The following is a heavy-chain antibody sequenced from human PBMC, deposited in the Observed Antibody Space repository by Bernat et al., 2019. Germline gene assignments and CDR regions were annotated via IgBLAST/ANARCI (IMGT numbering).Heavy chain of an antibody. CDR2: IDPSDSYT. D-gene: IGHD2-15*01. J-gene: IGHJ4*02. V-gene: IGHV5-10-1*01. CDR1: GYSFTSYW. Sequence: EVQLVQSGAEVKKPGESLRISCKGSGYSFTSYWISWVRQMPGKGLEWMGRIDPSDSYTNYSPSFQGHVTISADKSISTAYLQWGSLKASDTAMYYCASYQYCSGGSCYEDYWGQGTLVTVSS. CDR3: ASYQYCSGGSCYEDY.